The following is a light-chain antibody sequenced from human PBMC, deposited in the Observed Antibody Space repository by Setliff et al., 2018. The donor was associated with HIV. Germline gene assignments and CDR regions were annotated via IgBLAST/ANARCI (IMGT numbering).Light chain of an antibody. J-gene: IGLJ2*01. V-gene: IGLV2-14*01. CDR2: HVN. Sequence: QSALAQPASVSGSPGQSITISCTGTRSDVGGYNYVSWYQQHPGKAPKLMIYHVNKRPSGFSHRFSGSKSGNTASLTISGLQAEDEADYYCSSYTTSTFDVGFGGGTKVTVL. CDR1: RSDVGGYNY. CDR3: SSYTTSTFDVG.